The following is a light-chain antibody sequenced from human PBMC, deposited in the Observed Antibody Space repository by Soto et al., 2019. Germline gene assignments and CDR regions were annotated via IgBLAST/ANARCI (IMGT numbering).Light chain of an antibody. J-gene: IGLJ1*01. CDR3: SSYTSSSTAYV. CDR1: GRGVGGYNY. Sequence: QSVVTQHAAVSDSKGQALIICCAATGRGVGGYNYVAWYQQHPGKAPKLMIYEVSNRPSEVSNRFTGSKSGNTASLTISGLQAEDEADYYCSSYTSSSTAYVFGPGTKVTV. CDR2: EVS. V-gene: IGLV2-14*01.